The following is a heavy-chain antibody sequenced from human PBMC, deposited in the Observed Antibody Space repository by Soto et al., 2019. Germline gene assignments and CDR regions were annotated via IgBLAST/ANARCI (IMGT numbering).Heavy chain of an antibody. CDR2: ISINGNS. D-gene: IGHD1-20*01. Sequence: QVQVKESGPGLVKPSETLSLTCTVSGGSIADSSWSWIRQSAGKGLEWLGRISINGNSQYHPSLRSRVTMSIETSKNQCSLNLRSVAAADTAVYYCARESGDNWTYEVEWGQGSLVTVYS. CDR1: GGSIADSS. CDR3: ARESGDNWTYEVE. J-gene: IGHJ4*02. V-gene: IGHV4-4*07.